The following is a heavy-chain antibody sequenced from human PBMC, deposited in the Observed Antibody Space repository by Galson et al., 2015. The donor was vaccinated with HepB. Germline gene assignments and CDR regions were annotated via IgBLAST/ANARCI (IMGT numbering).Heavy chain of an antibody. V-gene: IGHV1-8*01. D-gene: IGHD2-21*02. Sequence: SVKVSCKASGYTFTSYDINWVRQATGQGLEWMGWMNPNSGNTGYAQKFQGRVTMTRNTSISTAYMELSSLRSEDTAVYYCARVTAYCGGDCYSGGYDYYYGMDVWGQGTTVTVSS. J-gene: IGHJ6*02. CDR3: ARVTAYCGGDCYSGGYDYYYGMDV. CDR1: GYTFTSYD. CDR2: MNPNSGNT.